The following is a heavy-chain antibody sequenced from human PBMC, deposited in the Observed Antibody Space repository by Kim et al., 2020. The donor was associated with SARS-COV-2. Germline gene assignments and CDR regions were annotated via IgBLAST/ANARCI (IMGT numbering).Heavy chain of an antibody. CDR2: IKGDGSST. CDR1: GFTFSSYW. Sequence: GGSLRLSCEASGFTFSSYWMHWVRQAPGEGLVWVSRIKGDGSSTTYADPVKGRFTISRDNAKNTLYLQMNSLRAEDTAVYYCARDPDRDGYSLFDCGGQGTLVTVSS. V-gene: IGHV3-74*01. CDR3: ARDPDRDGYSLFDC. D-gene: IGHD5-18*01. J-gene: IGHJ4*02.